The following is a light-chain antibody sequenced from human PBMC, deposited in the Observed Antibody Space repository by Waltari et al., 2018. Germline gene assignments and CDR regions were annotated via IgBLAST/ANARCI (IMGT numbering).Light chain of an antibody. Sequence: SYELTQPPSVSVSPGQTARITCSGHELPRKYAYWFQQKSGQAPRLVIYEDTKRPSGIHGGFSGSSSGTVATLTITGAQVDDEADYYCYSSDSTGLRVFGGGTTVVVL. CDR1: ELPRKY. V-gene: IGLV3-10*01. CDR3: YSSDSTGLRV. J-gene: IGLJ1*01. CDR2: EDT.